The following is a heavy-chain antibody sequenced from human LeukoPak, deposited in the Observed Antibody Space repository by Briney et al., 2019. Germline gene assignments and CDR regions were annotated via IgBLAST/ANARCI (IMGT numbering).Heavy chain of an antibody. V-gene: IGHV4-34*12. CDR3: ASFYQAYYFDY. Sequence: PSETLSLTCAVYGGSFSGYYWSWIRQPPGKGLECIGYIFYSGSTYHNPSLKSRVTISVDTSKNQFSLKLSSVTAADTAVYYCASFYQAYYFDYWGLGTLVTVSS. J-gene: IGHJ4*02. D-gene: IGHD2-21*01. CDR1: GGSFSGYY. CDR2: IFYSGST.